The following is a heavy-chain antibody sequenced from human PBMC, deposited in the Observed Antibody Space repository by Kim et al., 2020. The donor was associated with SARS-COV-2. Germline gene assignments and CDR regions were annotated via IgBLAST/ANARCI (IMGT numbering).Heavy chain of an antibody. Sequence: GGSLRLSCAASGFTFSNAWMSWVRQAPGKGLEWVGRIKSKTDGGTTDYAAPVKGRFTISRDDSKNTLYLQMNSLKTEDTAVYYCTTYGYDFWSGYYVSHYGMDVWGQGTTVTVSS. CDR1: GFTFSNAW. CDR3: TTYGYDFWSGYYVSHYGMDV. CDR2: IKSKTDGGTT. J-gene: IGHJ6*02. D-gene: IGHD3-3*01. V-gene: IGHV3-15*01.